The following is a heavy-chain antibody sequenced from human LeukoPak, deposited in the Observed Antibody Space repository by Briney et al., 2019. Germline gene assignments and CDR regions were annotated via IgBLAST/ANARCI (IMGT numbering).Heavy chain of an antibody. Sequence: ASVKVSCKASGYTFTSYGINWVRRAPGQGLEWMGWISTYNGNTNYAQKLQDRVTMTTDTSTSTAYMELRSLRSDDTAMYYCAREGIRIAAAGTIDYWGQGTLVTVSS. J-gene: IGHJ4*02. CDR2: ISTYNGNT. CDR3: AREGIRIAAAGTIDY. V-gene: IGHV1-18*01. CDR1: GYTFTSYG. D-gene: IGHD6-13*01.